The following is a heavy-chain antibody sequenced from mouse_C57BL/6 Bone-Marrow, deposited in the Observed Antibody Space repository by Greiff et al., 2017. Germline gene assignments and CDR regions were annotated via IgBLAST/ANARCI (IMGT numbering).Heavy chain of an antibody. CDR3: ARVKKYWYFDV. V-gene: IGHV1-81*01. J-gene: IGHJ1*03. Sequence: QVQLQQSGAELARPGASVKLSCKASGYTFTSYGISWVKQRTGQGLEWIGEIYPRSGNTYYNEKFKGKATLTADKSYSTAYMELRSLTSEDSAVYFCARVKKYWYFDVWGTGTTVTVSS. CDR2: IYPRSGNT. CDR1: GYTFTSYG.